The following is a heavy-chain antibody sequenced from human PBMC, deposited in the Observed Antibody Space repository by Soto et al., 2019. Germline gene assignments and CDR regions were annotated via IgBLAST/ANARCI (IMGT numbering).Heavy chain of an antibody. V-gene: IGHV3-48*03. D-gene: IGHD3-22*01. CDR3: AGEGAAGGTYDSSGYYGGGVHAFDI. CDR2: ISSSGSTI. Sequence: GGSLRLSCAASGFTFSSYEMNWVRQAPGKGLEWVSYISSSGSTIYYADSVKGRFTISRDNAKNSLYLQMNSLRAEDTVVYSWAGEGAAGGTYDSSGYYGGGVHAFDIWGQGTMVTVSS. J-gene: IGHJ3*02. CDR1: GFTFSSYE.